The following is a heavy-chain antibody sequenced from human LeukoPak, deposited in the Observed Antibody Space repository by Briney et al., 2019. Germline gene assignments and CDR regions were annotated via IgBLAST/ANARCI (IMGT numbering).Heavy chain of an antibody. CDR2: IYYSGST. V-gene: IGHV4-59*01. CDR3: ARGDNGGTSIDY. J-gene: IGHJ4*02. D-gene: IGHD4-23*01. CDR1: GGSISSYY. Sequence: PSETLSLTCTVSGGSISSYYWSWIGQPPGKGLEWIGYIYYSGSTNYNPSLKSRVTISVDTSKNQFSLKLSSVTAADTAVYYCARGDNGGTSIDYWGQGTLVTVSS.